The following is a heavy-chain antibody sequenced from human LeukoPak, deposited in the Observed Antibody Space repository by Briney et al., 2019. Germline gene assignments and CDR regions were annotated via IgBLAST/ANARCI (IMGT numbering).Heavy chain of an antibody. D-gene: IGHD2-2*01. V-gene: IGHV1-69*13. J-gene: IGHJ5*02. Sequence: GASVKVSCKASGGTFSSYAISWARQAPGQGLEWMGGIIPIFGTANYAQKFQGRVTITADESTSTAYMELSSLRSEDTAVYYCAIGSVRGPIVVVPAAVPNWFDPWGQGTLVTVSS. CDR3: AIGSVRGPIVVVPAAVPNWFDP. CDR2: IIPIFGTA. CDR1: GGTFSSYA.